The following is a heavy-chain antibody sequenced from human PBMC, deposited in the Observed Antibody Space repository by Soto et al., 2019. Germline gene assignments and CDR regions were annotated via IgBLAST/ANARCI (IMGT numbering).Heavy chain of an antibody. Sequence: QVQLQESGPGLVKPSETLSLTCTVSRGSISSGGFYWSWIRQSPGKGLEWIGFIYANGNSYYTPSLKSRANISLDTSKNKFSLKISSVTVADTAVYYCARDGGTSGYYLDYWGQGTPVTVSP. V-gene: IGHV4-31*03. CDR1: RGSISSGGFY. CDR2: IYANGNS. J-gene: IGHJ4*02. D-gene: IGHD3-22*01. CDR3: ARDGGTSGYYLDY.